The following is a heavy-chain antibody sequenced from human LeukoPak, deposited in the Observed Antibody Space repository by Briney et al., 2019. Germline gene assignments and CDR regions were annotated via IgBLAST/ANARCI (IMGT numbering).Heavy chain of an antibody. CDR2: ISGRGGST. J-gene: IGHJ4*02. D-gene: IGHD2-2*01. CDR1: GFTFTSYA. Sequence: AGSLRLSSAASGFTFTSYAMRWVCQAPGKGLEWVSAISGRGGSTYYADSVKGRFTISRDHSKNTLYLQMTSLRAEDTAVYYCATQIVVVPAAILSWGQGTLVSVSS. V-gene: IGHV3-23*01. CDR3: ATQIVVVPAAILS.